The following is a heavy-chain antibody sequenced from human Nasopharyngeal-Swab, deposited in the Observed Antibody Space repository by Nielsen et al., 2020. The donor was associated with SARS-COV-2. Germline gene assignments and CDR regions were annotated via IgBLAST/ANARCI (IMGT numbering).Heavy chain of an antibody. CDR2: ISSTSGYI. CDR1: GFTFSTYD. D-gene: IGHD6-19*01. Sequence: GESLKISCAASGFTFSTYDMTWVRQAPGKGLEWVSSISSTSGYIFYADSVRGRFTISRDNAKNSLYLQMNSLRAEDTALYYCARVHTSGWSTFDCWGQGTLVTVSS. V-gene: IGHV3-21*01. CDR3: ARVHTSGWSTFDC. J-gene: IGHJ4*02.